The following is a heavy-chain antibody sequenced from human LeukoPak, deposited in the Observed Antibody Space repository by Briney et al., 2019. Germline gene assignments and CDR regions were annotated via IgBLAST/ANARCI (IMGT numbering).Heavy chain of an antibody. Sequence: ASVKVSCKASGYTFTGYYMHWVRQAPGQGLEWMGWINPNSGGTNYAQKFQGRVTMTRDTSISTAYMELSRLRSDDTAVYYCAREGSYDFWSGYYADYYYYYYMDVWGKGTTVTVSS. J-gene: IGHJ6*03. D-gene: IGHD3-3*01. V-gene: IGHV1-2*02. CDR3: AREGSYDFWSGYYADYYYYYYMDV. CDR2: INPNSGGT. CDR1: GYTFTGYY.